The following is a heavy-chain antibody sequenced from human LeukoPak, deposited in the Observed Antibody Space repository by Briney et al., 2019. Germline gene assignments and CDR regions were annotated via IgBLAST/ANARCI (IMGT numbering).Heavy chain of an antibody. CDR3: TKGGVVVRVLLVGFHKEANYFDS. V-gene: IGHV3-23*01. D-gene: IGHD3-10*01. Sequence: GGSLRLSCAVSGITLSNYGMSWVRQAPGKALEWVAGISGGGGGTNYADSVKGRFTISRDNPKNTLYLQMHSLRAEDTAVYFCTKGGVVVRVLLVGFHKEANYFDSWGQGALVTVSS. CDR1: GITLSNYG. CDR2: ISGGGGGT. J-gene: IGHJ4*02.